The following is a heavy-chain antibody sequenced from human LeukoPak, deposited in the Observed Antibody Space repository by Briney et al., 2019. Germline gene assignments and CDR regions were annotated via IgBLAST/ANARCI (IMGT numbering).Heavy chain of an antibody. CDR2: INHSGST. CDR1: GGSFSGYY. V-gene: IGHV4-34*01. D-gene: IGHD4-17*01. J-gene: IGHJ6*04. CDR3: ATQESYGSYYYGMDV. Sequence: SETLSLTCAVYGGSFSGYYWSWIRQPPGKGLEWIGEINHSGSTNYNPSLKSRVTISVDTSKNQFSLKLSSVTAADTAVYYCATQESYGSYYYGMDVWGKGTTVTVSS.